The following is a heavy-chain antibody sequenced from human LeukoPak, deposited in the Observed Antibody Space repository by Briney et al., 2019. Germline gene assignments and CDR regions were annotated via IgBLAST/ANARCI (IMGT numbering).Heavy chain of an antibody. D-gene: IGHD3-9*01. CDR2: INPSGGST. V-gene: IGHV1-46*01. CDR3: ARAGYFDWDHDAFDI. CDR1: GYTFTSYY. J-gene: IGHJ3*02. Sequence: ASVKVSCKASGYTFTSYYMHWVRQAPGQGLEWMGIINPSGGSTSYAQKFQGRVTMTRDMSTSTVYMELSSLRSEDTAVYYCARAGYFDWDHDAFDIWGQGTMVTVSS.